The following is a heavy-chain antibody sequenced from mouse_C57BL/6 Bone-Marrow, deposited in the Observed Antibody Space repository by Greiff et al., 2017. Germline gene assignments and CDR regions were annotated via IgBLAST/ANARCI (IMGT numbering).Heavy chain of an antibody. CDR2: ISDGGSYT. CDR3: ARDRPITTVVGPFDY. V-gene: IGHV5-4*01. J-gene: IGHJ2*01. CDR1: GFTFSSYA. D-gene: IGHD1-1*01. Sequence: EVHLVESGGGLVKPGGSLKLSCAASGFTFSSYAMSWVRQTPEKRLEWVATISDGGSYTYYPDNVKGRFTISRDNAKNNLYLQMSHLKSEDTAMYYCARDRPITTVVGPFDYWGQGTTLTVSS.